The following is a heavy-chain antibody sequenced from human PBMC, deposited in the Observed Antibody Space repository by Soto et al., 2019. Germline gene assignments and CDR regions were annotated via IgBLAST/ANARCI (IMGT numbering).Heavy chain of an antibody. CDR2: IYSGGET. Sequence: EVQLVESGGGLVKPGGSLRLSCAASGFIVNNKYINWVRQAPGTGLEWVSSIYSGGETYYTDSVKGRFVVSRDNSENTLYLQMNSLRAEDTAVYFCARRGLRGHYMDVWGKGTTVTVSS. CDR3: ARRGLRGHYMDV. D-gene: IGHD2-15*01. V-gene: IGHV3-66*04. J-gene: IGHJ6*03. CDR1: GFIVNNKY.